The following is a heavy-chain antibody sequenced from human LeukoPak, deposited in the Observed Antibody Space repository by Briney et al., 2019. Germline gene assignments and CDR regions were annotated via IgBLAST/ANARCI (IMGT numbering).Heavy chain of an antibody. CDR3: ARDGGYGSGSYYPDY. V-gene: IGHV1-2*02. CDR2: INPNSGGT. Sequence: ASVKVSCKASGYTFTGYYMHWVRQAPGQGLEWMGWINPNSGGTNYAQKFQGRVTMTRDTSISTAYMELSRLRSDDTAVYYCARDGGYGSGSYYPDYWGQGTLVTVSS. J-gene: IGHJ4*02. D-gene: IGHD3-10*01. CDR1: GYTFTGYY.